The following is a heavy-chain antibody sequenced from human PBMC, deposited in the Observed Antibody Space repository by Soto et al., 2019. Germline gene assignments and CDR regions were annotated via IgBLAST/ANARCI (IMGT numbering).Heavy chain of an antibody. CDR2: ISSSSSYT. J-gene: IGHJ4*02. CDR3: ARVDVPYSSSWVPSLDY. Sequence: PGGSLRLSCAASGFTFSDYYMSWIRQAPGKGLEWVSYISSSSSYTNYADSVKGRFTISRDNAKNSLYLQMNSLRAEDTAVYYCARVDVPYSSSWVPSLDYWGQGTLVTVSS. V-gene: IGHV3-11*05. D-gene: IGHD6-13*01. CDR1: GFTFSDYY.